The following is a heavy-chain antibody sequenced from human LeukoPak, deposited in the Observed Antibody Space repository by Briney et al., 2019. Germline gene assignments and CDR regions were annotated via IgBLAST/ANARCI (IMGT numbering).Heavy chain of an antibody. V-gene: IGHV3-23*01. Sequence: GGSLRLTCEASGFTFSSYVMAWVRQAPEKGLEWVAGITGSSDITDYADSVKGRFTISRDNSKNTLYLQMNSLMAVDTAIYYCAKKIPGTYPFDYWGRGTLVTVSS. CDR1: GFTFSSYV. D-gene: IGHD1-26*01. J-gene: IGHJ4*02. CDR2: ITGSSDIT. CDR3: AKKIPGTYPFDY.